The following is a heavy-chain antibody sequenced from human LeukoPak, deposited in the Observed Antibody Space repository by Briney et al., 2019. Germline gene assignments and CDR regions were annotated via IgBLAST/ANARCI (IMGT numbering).Heavy chain of an antibody. V-gene: IGHV3-23*01. CDR3: ARSFWSIYYSVDY. J-gene: IGHJ4*02. D-gene: IGHD3-3*01. CDR1: GFTFSSYA. Sequence: PGGSLRLSCTASGFTFSSYAMSWVRQAPGKGLEWVSAISGSGGSTYYADSVKGRFTIARDNSKNTLYLQMNSLRAEDTAVYYCARSFWSIYYSVDYWGQGTLVTVSS. CDR2: ISGSGGST.